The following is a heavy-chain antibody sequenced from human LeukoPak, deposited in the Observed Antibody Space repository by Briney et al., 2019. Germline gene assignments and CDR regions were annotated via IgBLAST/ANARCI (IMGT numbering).Heavy chain of an antibody. D-gene: IGHD1-26*01. J-gene: IGHJ3*02. CDR2: INPNSGGT. Sequence: ASVKVSCKASGYTFTGYYMHWVRQAPGQGLEWMGWINPNSGGTNYAQKFQGRVTITRNTSISTAYMELSSLRSEDTAVYYCARESSGSYYRDAFDIWGQGTMVTVSS. CDR1: GYTFTGYY. CDR3: ARESSGSYYRDAFDI. V-gene: IGHV1-2*02.